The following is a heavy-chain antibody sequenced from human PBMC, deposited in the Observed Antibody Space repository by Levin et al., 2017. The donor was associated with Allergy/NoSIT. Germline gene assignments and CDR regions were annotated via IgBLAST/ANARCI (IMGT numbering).Heavy chain of an antibody. V-gene: IGHV3-74*01. CDR1: GFTFSSYW. Sequence: PGGSLRLSCAASGFTFSSYWMHWVRQAPGKGLVWVSRINSDGSSTSYADSVKGRFTISRDNAKNTLYLQMNSLRAEDTAVYYCARDFDSSGYYGWGYLYYDYGMDVWGQGTTVTVSS. D-gene: IGHD3-22*01. CDR3: ARDFDSSGYYGWGYLYYDYGMDV. CDR2: INSDGSST. J-gene: IGHJ6*02.